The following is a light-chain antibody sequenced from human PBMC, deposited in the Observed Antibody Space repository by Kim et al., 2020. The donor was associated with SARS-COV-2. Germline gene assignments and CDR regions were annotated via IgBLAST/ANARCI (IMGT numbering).Light chain of an antibody. Sequence: LACTLRSGINVGTYRIYWYQRKPVSPPQYLLGYKTDSDKQRGSGVPRRFSGSKNASANAGILLISGLQSEDEADYYCMIWHSSAEVFGGGTQLTVL. CDR1: SGINVGTYR. CDR2: YKTDSDK. CDR3: MIWHSSAEV. V-gene: IGLV5-45*01. J-gene: IGLJ2*01.